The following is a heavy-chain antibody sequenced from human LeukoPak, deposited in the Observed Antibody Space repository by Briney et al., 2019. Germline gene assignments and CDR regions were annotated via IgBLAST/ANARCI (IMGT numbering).Heavy chain of an antibody. J-gene: IGHJ3*02. V-gene: IGHV4-34*01. CDR1: GESFSGSY. CDR3: ARADPSSVTYYNASSGSSDALDI. Sequence: SETPSLTSAESGESFSGSYWCWIREPLREGLERGGEINHSGSTNYNPSLTRRVTISLDTSKNKFSLKLRSVTAADTAVYYCARADPSSVTYYNASSGSSDALDIWGQGTIVTVS. CDR2: INHSGST. D-gene: IGHD3-22*01.